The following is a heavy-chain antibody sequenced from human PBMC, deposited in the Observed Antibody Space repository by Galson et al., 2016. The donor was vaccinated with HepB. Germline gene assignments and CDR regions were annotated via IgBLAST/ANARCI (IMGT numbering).Heavy chain of an antibody. V-gene: IGHV3-33*01. J-gene: IGHJ4*02. CDR1: GLTFSNYG. CDR3: ARGYSSSWYLYYFDY. D-gene: IGHD6-13*01. Sequence: SLRLSCAASGLTFSNYGMHWVRQAPGEGLEWVAVIWHDGSNKYYADSVKGRFTISRDNSKNTLYLQMNSLRAEDTAVYYCARGYSSSWYLYYFDYWGQGTLVTVSS. CDR2: IWHDGSNK.